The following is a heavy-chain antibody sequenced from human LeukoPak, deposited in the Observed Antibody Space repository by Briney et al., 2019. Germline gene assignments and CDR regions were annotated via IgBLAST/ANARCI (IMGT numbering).Heavy chain of an antibody. Sequence: GGSLRLSCAASGFPFSSYWMHWVRQAPGKGLVWVSRINSDGSSTSYADSVKGRFTISRDNAKNTLYLQMNSLRAEDTALYYCASITYSSRLGLFYDYWGQGTLVTLSS. CDR2: INSDGSST. CDR1: GFPFSSYW. J-gene: IGHJ4*02. CDR3: ASITYSSRLGLFYDY. V-gene: IGHV3-74*01. D-gene: IGHD6-13*01.